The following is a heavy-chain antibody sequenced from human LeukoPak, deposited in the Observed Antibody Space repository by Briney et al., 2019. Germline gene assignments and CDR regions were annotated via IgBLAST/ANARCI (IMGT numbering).Heavy chain of an antibody. V-gene: IGHV1-69*13. D-gene: IGHD3-22*01. CDR2: IIPIFGTA. J-gene: IGHJ4*02. Sequence: GASVTVSCKASGGTFSSYAISWVRQAPGQGLEWMGGIIPIFGTANYAQKFQGRVTITADESTSTAYMELSSLRSEDTAVYYCASNPYYDSSGGGFDYWGLGTLVTVSS. CDR3: ASNPYYDSSGGGFDY. CDR1: GGTFSSYA.